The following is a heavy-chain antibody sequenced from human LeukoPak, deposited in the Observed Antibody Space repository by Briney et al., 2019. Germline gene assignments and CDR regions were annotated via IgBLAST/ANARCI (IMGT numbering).Heavy chain of an antibody. CDR3: TTVHGAGPVNFDY. D-gene: IGHD3-16*01. CDR1: GFTFRSVR. V-gene: IGHV3-15*01. J-gene: IGHJ4*02. CDR2: IKSRTDGETT. Sequence: GGSLRLSCAVSGFTFRSVRMTWVRQAPGKGLEWVGRIKSRTDGETTDYAAPVKGRFSISRDDSENTLYLHMNSLKNEHPAVYFCTTVHGAGPVNFDYWGQGSLVTVSS.